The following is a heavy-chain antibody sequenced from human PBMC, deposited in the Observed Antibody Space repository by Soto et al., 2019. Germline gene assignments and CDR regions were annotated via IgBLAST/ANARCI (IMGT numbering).Heavy chain of an antibody. CDR2: ISGSGGST. V-gene: IGHV3-23*01. CDR1: GFTFSSYA. Sequence: PGGSLRLSCAASGFTFSSYAMSWVRQAPGKGLEWVSAISGSGGSTYYADSVKGRFTISRDNSKNTLYLQMNSLRAEDTAVYYCAKAGFVDYGDYVTFDYWGQGTLVTVSS. D-gene: IGHD4-17*01. CDR3: AKAGFVDYGDYVTFDY. J-gene: IGHJ4*02.